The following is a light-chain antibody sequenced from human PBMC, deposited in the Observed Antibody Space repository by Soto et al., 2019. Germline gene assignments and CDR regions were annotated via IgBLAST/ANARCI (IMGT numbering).Light chain of an antibody. CDR1: SSDVGGYNY. CDR3: SSYTSSSIDYV. V-gene: IGLV2-14*01. CDR2: EVS. J-gene: IGLJ1*01. Sequence: QSALTQPASVSGSPGQSITISCTGTSSDVGGYNYVSWYQQHPGKAPNLMIYEVSTRPSGVSNRFYGSKSGNPPSLTISGLQAEDEADYYCSSYTSSSIDYVFGSGTKVTAL.